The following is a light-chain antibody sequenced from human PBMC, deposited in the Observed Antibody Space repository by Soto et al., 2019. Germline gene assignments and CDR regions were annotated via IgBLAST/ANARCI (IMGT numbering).Light chain of an antibody. CDR3: QQHGNSPRT. J-gene: IGKJ1*01. Sequence: IVLTQSPGTLSLSPGERATLPCRASQNITNNYVAWYQHKPGQAPRLLIYGASSRATGIPVRFSGSGSGTDFTLTISRLEPEDFAVYYCQQHGNSPRTFGQGTKVDIK. V-gene: IGKV3-20*01. CDR1: QNITNNY. CDR2: GAS.